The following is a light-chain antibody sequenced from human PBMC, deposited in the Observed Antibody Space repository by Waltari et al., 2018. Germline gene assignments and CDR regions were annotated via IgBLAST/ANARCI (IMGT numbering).Light chain of an antibody. CDR1: NIGSKS. CDR2: YNS. J-gene: IGLJ2*01. Sequence: SYVLTQPPSVSVAPGKTARITCEGNNIGSKSVHWYQQKPGQTPVLVIYYNSDWHSGIPGRFSGSNSGNTATLTISRVEAGDEADYYCQVWDSTSDHVVFGGGTKLTVL. V-gene: IGLV3-21*04. CDR3: QVWDSTSDHVV.